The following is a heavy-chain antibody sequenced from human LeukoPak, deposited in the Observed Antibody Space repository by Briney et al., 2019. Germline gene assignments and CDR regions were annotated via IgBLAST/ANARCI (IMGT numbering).Heavy chain of an antibody. CDR2: IYPSDSDT. D-gene: IGHD6-13*01. Sequence: GESLKISCKGSGYSFTSYWIGWVRQMPGKGLEWMGIIYPSDSDTRYSPSFQGQVTISADKSTSTAYLQWSSLKASDTAMYYCARSKGIAAAGSSYYYYYMDVWGKGTTVTVSS. J-gene: IGHJ6*03. CDR3: ARSKGIAAAGSSYYYYYMDV. CDR1: GYSFTSYW. V-gene: IGHV5-51*01.